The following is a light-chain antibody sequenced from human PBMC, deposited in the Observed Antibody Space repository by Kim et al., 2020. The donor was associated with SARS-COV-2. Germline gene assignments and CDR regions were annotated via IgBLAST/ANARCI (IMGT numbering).Light chain of an antibody. Sequence: LPPGESATRSCRASQSVSSRKLAWYHQKPGQATRLLICGGSSRATGIPDRFSGSGSGTDFTLTISRLEPEDFAVYYCHQYGSSRTFGQGTRLEIK. CDR3: HQYGSSRT. J-gene: IGKJ5*01. CDR2: GGS. V-gene: IGKV3-20*01. CDR1: QSVSSRK.